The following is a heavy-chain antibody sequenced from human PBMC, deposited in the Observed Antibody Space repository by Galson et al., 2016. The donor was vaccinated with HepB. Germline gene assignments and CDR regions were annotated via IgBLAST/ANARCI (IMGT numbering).Heavy chain of an antibody. Sequence: SVKVSCKASEYSFTDYYIHWLRQAPGQGLEWMGWINPNSGVTHYAQKFQGRVTLTRDTSVSTAYMEVTSLKSDDTAFYYCAKVADSPCFYYQGRFDYWGQGALITVSS. CDR3: AKVADSPCFYYQGRFDY. J-gene: IGHJ4*02. CDR2: INPNSGVT. CDR1: EYSFTDYY. V-gene: IGHV1-2*02. D-gene: IGHD3-22*01.